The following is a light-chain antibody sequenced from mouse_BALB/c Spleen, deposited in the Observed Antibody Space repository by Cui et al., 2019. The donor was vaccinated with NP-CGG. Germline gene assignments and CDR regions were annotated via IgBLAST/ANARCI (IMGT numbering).Light chain of an antibody. CDR3: ALWYSNHWV. CDR1: TGAVTTSNY. J-gene: IGLJ1*01. Sequence: AVVTLESALTTSPGETVTLTCRSSTGAVTTSNYANWVREKPDHLFTGLIGSTNDRAPGVPARFSGSLIGDKAALTITGAQTEDEAIYFCALWYSNHWVFGGGTKLTVL. V-gene: IGLV1*01. CDR2: STN.